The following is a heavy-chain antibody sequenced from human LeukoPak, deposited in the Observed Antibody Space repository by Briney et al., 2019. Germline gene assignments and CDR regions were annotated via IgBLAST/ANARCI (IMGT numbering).Heavy chain of an antibody. CDR3: ARDRGYVWGSYRTTYYYGMDV. CDR1: GGSFSGYY. V-gene: IGHV4-34*01. CDR2: INHSGST. Sequence: SETLSLNCAVYGGSFSGYYWSWIRQPPGKGLEWIGEINHSGSTNYNPSLKSRVTISVDTSKNQFSLKLSSVTAADTAVYYCARDRGYVWGSYRTTYYYGMDVWGQGTTVTVSS. D-gene: IGHD3-16*02. J-gene: IGHJ6*02.